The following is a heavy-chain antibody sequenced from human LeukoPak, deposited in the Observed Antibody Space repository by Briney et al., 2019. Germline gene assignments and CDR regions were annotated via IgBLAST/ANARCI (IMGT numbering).Heavy chain of an antibody. CDR1: GFTFSSFW. V-gene: IGHV3-7*03. J-gene: IGHJ4*02. D-gene: IGHD4-17*01. CDR2: IKQDGSEK. Sequence: GGSLRLSCAGSGFTFSSFWMSWVRQAPGKELEWVANIKQDGSEKYYVDSVKGRFTISRDNAKNTLYLQMNSLRAEDTAVYYCARGAYGVPGLVDYWGQGTLVTVSS. CDR3: ARGAYGVPGLVDY.